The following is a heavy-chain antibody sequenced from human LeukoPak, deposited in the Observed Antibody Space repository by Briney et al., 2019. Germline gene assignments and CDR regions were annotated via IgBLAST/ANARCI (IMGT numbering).Heavy chain of an antibody. CDR3: ARVSGSYYYYYMDV. D-gene: IGHD1-26*01. Sequence: SETLSLTCAVYGGSFSGYYWSWIRQPPGKGLEWIGEINHSGSTNYNPSLKSRGTISVDKSKNQFSLKLSSVTAADTAVYYCARVSGSYYYYYMDVWGKGTTVTVSS. V-gene: IGHV4-34*01. J-gene: IGHJ6*03. CDR1: GGSFSGYY. CDR2: INHSGST.